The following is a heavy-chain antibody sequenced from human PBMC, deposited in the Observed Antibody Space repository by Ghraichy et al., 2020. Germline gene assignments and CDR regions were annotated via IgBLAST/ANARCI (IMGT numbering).Heavy chain of an antibody. CDR1: GGSFSGYY. CDR3: ARGGCSGGSCYSSAWFDP. D-gene: IGHD2-15*01. Sequence: SETLSPTCAVYGGSFSGYYWSWIRQPPGKGLEWIGEINHSGSTNYNPSLKSRVTISVDTSKNQFSLKLSSVTAADTAVYYCARGGCSGGSCYSSAWFDPWGQGTLVTVSS. V-gene: IGHV4-34*01. J-gene: IGHJ5*02. CDR2: INHSGST.